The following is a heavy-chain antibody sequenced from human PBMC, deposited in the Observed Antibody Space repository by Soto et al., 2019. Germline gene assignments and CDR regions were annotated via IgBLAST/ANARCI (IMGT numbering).Heavy chain of an antibody. CDR2: IYPGDSDT. CDR3: ARSGRSGLRWLDFFDP. CDR1: GYTFTNYW. J-gene: IGHJ5*02. D-gene: IGHD4-17*01. Sequence: GQSLKISCKASGYTFTNYWIVWVRQVPGKGLEWMGLIYPGDSDTRYNPSFQGQVTISADKSTSAAYLQWNSLMASDTAIYYCARSGRSGLRWLDFFDPWGQGTLVTVSS. V-gene: IGHV5-51*01.